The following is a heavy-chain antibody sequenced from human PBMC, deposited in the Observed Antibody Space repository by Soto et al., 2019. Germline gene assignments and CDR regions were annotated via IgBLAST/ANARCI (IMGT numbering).Heavy chain of an antibody. V-gene: IGHV4-34*01. D-gene: IGHD6-13*01. CDR1: GYFSSDYH. Sequence: PSETVSLTCAVSGYFSSDYHCEWIRQTPGKGLEWIGQISHSGSTTYNPSLKDRVTISDTAKNQFSLQLDAVTAADTAVYYCARGVQHSGSWHFDSWGQGTLVTVSS. J-gene: IGHJ5*01. CDR2: ISHSGST. CDR3: ARGVQHSGSWHFDS.